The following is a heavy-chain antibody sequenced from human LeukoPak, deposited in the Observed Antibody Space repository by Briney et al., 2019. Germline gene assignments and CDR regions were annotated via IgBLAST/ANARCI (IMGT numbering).Heavy chain of an antibody. CDR3: ARPFQDYDKGTFFYFFDF. CDR1: GASVTMGSYY. CDR2: FHFSGST. J-gene: IGHJ4*02. Sequence: PSETLSLTCSVSGASVTMGSYYWAWIRQPPGKGLEWIGTFHFSGSTYYNPSLKSRVTISVDTSKNSVSLMLRSVTAADTAVYFCARPFQDYDKGTFFYFFDFWGRGILVTVSS. V-gene: IGHV4-39*01. D-gene: IGHD3-22*01.